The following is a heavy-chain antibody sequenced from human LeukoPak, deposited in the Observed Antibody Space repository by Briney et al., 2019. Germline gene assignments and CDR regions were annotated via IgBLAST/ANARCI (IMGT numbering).Heavy chain of an antibody. Sequence: ASVKVSCKASGYTFTSYGISWVRQAPGQGLEWMGWISAYNGNTNYAQKLQGRVTMTTDTSTSTAYMELRSLRSDDTAVHYCARIPGFYYYDSSGTYYFDYWGQGTLVTVSS. J-gene: IGHJ4*02. CDR1: GYTFTSYG. CDR3: ARIPGFYYYDSSGTYYFDY. D-gene: IGHD3-22*01. CDR2: ISAYNGNT. V-gene: IGHV1-18*01.